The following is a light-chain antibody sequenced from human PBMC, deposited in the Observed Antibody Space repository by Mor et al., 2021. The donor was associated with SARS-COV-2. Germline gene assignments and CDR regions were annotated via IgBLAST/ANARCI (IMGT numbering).Light chain of an antibody. V-gene: IGLV7-46*01. CDR1: D. Sequence: DPYWFQQKPGQAPRTLIYAAINKDSWTPARFSGSLLGGKAALTLSGAQPEDEAEYYCLLSYGGVYVFGAGTKVTVL. CDR2: AAI. J-gene: IGLJ1*01. CDR3: LLSYGGVYV.